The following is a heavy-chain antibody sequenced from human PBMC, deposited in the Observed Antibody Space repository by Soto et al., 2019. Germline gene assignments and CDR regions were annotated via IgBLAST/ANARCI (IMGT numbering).Heavy chain of an antibody. CDR2: IKYSGTT. CDR3: ARHGIIGSYYDAFDI. D-gene: IGHD1-26*01. V-gene: IGHV4-39*01. Sequence: SETLSLTCTVSGGSISSSSCHWGWIRQPPGKGLEWIASIKYSGTTFYNPSLKSRVTLSVDTSKNQFALKLSSVTAAETAVYYFARHGIIGSYYDAFDIWGQGKMVTASS. CDR1: GGSISSSSCH. J-gene: IGHJ3*02.